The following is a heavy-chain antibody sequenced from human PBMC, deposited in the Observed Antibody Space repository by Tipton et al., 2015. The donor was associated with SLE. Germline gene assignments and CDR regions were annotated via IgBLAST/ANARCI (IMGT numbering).Heavy chain of an antibody. CDR1: GYSFTNYW. J-gene: IGHJ4*02. Sequence: QLVQSGPEVKKPGESLKISCKASGYSFTNYWIGWVRQMPGQGLEWMGIIYPGDSDTRYSPSFQGHITISTDKSITTAYLQWSSLKASDTAMYYCARRLLGGPLDYWGQGTPVTVSP. CDR2: IYPGDSDT. CDR3: ARRLLGGPLDY. V-gene: IGHV5-51*03. D-gene: IGHD3-16*01.